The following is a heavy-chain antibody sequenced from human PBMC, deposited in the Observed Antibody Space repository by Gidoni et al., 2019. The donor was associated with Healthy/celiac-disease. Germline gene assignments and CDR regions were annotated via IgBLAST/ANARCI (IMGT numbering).Heavy chain of an antibody. V-gene: IGHV4-59*01. Sequence: QVQLQESGPGLVTPSETLSLPCPVSGGSISSYYWSWIRQPPGKGLEWIGYIYYSGSTNYNPSLKSRVTISVDTSKNQFSLKLSSVTAADTAVYYCARGEEQPGWFDPWGQGTLVTVSS. D-gene: IGHD6-13*01. CDR2: IYYSGST. CDR1: GGSISSYY. CDR3: ARGEEQPGWFDP. J-gene: IGHJ5*02.